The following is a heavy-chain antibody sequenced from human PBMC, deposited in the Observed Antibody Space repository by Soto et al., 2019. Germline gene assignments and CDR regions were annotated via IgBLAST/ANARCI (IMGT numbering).Heavy chain of an antibody. J-gene: IGHJ4*01. D-gene: IGHD3-22*01. V-gene: IGHV6-1*01. CDR1: GGSVSRNSGA. CDR3: AREFPDYESSDSYSES. CDR2: TYYRSKWYN. Sequence: PSQTLSLTCAISGGSVSRNSGAWVWIRQCASRGLEWLGRTYYRSKWYNDYAVSVKSRITVTPDTSKNQFSLNLDSVTPEDTAVYYCAREFPDYESSDSYSESSGHGATVTVSA.